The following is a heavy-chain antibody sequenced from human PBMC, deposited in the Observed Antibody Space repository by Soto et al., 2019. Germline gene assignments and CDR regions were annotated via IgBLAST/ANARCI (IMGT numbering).Heavy chain of an antibody. CDR3: ARGSARVSGPWFDP. D-gene: IGHD2-15*01. J-gene: IGHJ5*02. CDR1: GGTFSSYA. V-gene: IGHV1-69*13. Sequence: ASVKVSGKASGGTFSSYAISWVRQAPGQGLEWMGGIIPIFGTANYAQKFQGRVTITADESTSTAYMELSSLRSEDTAVYYCARGSARVSGPWFDPWGQGTLVTVSS. CDR2: IIPIFGTA.